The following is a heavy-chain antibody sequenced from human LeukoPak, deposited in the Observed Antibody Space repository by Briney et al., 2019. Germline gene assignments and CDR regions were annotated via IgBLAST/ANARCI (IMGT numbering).Heavy chain of an antibody. CDR3: AKESGYSYGLHDAFDI. Sequence: GGSLRLSCAVSGLTLSNVWMNWVRQAPGKGLEWVSAISGSGGSTYYADSVKGRFTISRDNSKNTLYLQMNSLRAEDTAVYYCAKESGYSYGLHDAFDIWGQGTMVTVSS. D-gene: IGHD5-18*01. V-gene: IGHV3-23*01. J-gene: IGHJ3*02. CDR1: GLTLSNVW. CDR2: ISGSGGST.